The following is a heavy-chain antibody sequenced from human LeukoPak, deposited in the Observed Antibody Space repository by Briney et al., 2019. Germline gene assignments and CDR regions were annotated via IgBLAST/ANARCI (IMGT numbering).Heavy chain of an antibody. D-gene: IGHD5-24*01. CDR2: ISGGGENT. CDR1: GFTFTSYA. Sequence: GGSLRLSCAASGFTFTSYAMSWIRQAPGKGLEWVSAISGGGENTYYADSVKGRFTISRDNSKNTLYLQMNSLRAEDTATYYCAKPRAMATGVGRYFDLWGRGTLVTVSS. V-gene: IGHV3-23*01. J-gene: IGHJ2*01. CDR3: AKPRAMATGVGRYFDL.